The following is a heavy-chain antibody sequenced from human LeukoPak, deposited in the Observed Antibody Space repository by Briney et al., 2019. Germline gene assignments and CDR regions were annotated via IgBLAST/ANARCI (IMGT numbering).Heavy chain of an antibody. CDR2: IYYSGST. J-gene: IGHJ4*02. V-gene: IGHV4-59*08. CDR1: GGSISSYY. CDR3: AGHGIAVAGTGGWYFDY. D-gene: IGHD6-19*01. Sequence: SETLSLTCTVSGGSISSYYWSWIRQPPGKGLEWIGYIYYSGSTNYNPSLKSRVTISVDTSKNQFSLKLSSVTAADTAVYYCAGHGIAVAGTGGWYFDYWGQGTLVTVSS.